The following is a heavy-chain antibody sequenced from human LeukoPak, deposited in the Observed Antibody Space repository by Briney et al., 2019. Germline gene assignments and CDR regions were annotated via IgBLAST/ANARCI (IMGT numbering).Heavy chain of an antibody. Sequence: GGSLRLSCAASGFTFSSYWMHWVRQAPGKGLVWVSRINSDGSSTSYADSVKGRFTISRDNAKNTLYLQMNSLRAEDTAVYYCARGVAAAGTTIAYWGQGTLVTVSS. D-gene: IGHD6-13*01. V-gene: IGHV3-74*01. J-gene: IGHJ4*02. CDR1: GFTFSSYW. CDR3: ARGVAAAGTTIAY. CDR2: INSDGSST.